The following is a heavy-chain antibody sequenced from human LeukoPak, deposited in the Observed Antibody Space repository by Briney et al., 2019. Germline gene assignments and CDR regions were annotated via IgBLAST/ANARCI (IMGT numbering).Heavy chain of an antibody. V-gene: IGHV4-39*01. D-gene: IGHD2-21*01. Sequence: SETLSLTCTVSGGSISSSSYYWGWIRQPPGQGLEWIGSIYYSDSTYYNPSLKSRVTISVDTSKNQFSLQLSSVTAADTAVYYCARVSSHCGYYYYYYRMDVWGQGTTVTVSS. CDR2: IYYSDST. CDR1: GGSISSSSYY. J-gene: IGHJ6*02. CDR3: ARVSSHCGYYYYYYRMDV.